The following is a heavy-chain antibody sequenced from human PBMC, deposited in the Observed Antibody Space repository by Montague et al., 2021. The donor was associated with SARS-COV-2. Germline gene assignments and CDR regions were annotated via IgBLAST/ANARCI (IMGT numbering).Heavy chain of an antibody. J-gene: IGHJ4*02. CDR3: ARNHDFKD. Sequence: SLRLSCAASGLNFSYYWMSWVRQAPGKGLEWVADINKDGSERYHLESLKGRFTISRDNSNSSVYLQMDSLRPDDTAVYYCARNHDFKDWGQGTLVIVSS. D-gene: IGHD2-21*02. CDR1: GLNFSYYW. CDR2: INKDGSER. V-gene: IGHV3-7*03.